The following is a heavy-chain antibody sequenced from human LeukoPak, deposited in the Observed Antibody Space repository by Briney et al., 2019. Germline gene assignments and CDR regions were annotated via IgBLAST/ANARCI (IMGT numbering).Heavy chain of an antibody. Sequence: PSETLSLTCTVSGGSISSYYWSWIRQPPGKGLEWIGYIYYSGSTNYNPSLKSRVTISVDTSKNQFSLKLSSVTAVDTAVYYCASLYCSSISCYADYWGQGTLVTVSS. J-gene: IGHJ4*02. CDR1: GGSISSYY. CDR2: IYYSGST. V-gene: IGHV4-59*01. CDR3: ASLYCSSISCYADY. D-gene: IGHD2-2*01.